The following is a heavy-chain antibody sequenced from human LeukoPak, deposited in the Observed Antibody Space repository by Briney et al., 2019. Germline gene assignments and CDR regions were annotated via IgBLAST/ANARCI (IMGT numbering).Heavy chain of an antibody. CDR3: ARGGGGIAAAGTTGDY. D-gene: IGHD6-13*01. V-gene: IGHV4-59*12. CDR1: GGSISSYY. J-gene: IGHJ4*02. Sequence: SETLSLTCTVSGGSISSYYWSWIRQPPGKGLEWIGYIYYSGSTNYNPSLKSRVTISVDTSKNQFSLKLSSVTAADTAVYYCARGGGGIAAAGTTGDYWGQGTLVTVSS. CDR2: IYYSGST.